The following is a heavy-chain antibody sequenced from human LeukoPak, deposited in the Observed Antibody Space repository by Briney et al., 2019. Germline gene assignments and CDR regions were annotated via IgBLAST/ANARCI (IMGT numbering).Heavy chain of an antibody. CDR2: ISSSRSTI. V-gene: IGHV3-48*04. CDR1: GFTFNFYV. Sequence: GGSLRLSCAASGFTFNFYVMNWVRQAPGKGLEWVSYISSSRSTIYYADSVKGRFTISRDNAKKSLYLQMNSLRAEDTAVYYCARDSVPAAIAVGYYYYYMDVWGKGATVTVSS. J-gene: IGHJ6*03. D-gene: IGHD2-2*02. CDR3: ARDSVPAAIAVGYYYYYMDV.